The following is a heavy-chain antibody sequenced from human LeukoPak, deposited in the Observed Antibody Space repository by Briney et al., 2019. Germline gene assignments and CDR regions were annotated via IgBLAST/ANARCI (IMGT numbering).Heavy chain of an antibody. CDR3: ARNPMGWQLVNYFDY. Sequence: PGGSLRLSCAASGFTFSSYSMNWVRQAPGKGLEWISSISSSSSYIYYADSVKGRFTISRDNAKNSLYLQMNRLRAEDTAVYYCARNPMGWQLVNYFDYWGQGTLVTVSS. CDR2: ISSSSSYI. J-gene: IGHJ4*02. V-gene: IGHV3-21*01. D-gene: IGHD6-6*01. CDR1: GFTFSSYS.